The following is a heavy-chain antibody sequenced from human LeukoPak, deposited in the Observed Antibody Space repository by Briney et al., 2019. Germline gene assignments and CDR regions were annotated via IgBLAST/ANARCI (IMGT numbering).Heavy chain of an antibody. CDR1: GGTFSSYA. J-gene: IGHJ4*02. V-gene: IGHV1-69*06. CDR3: ASYANYYGSGSYYY. D-gene: IGHD3-10*01. CDR2: IIPIFGTA. Sequence: GASVKVSYKASGGTFSSYAISWVRQAPGQGLEWMGGIIPIFGTANHAQKFQGRVTITADKSTSTAYMELSSLRSEDTAVYYCASYANYYGSGSYYYWGQGTLVTVSS.